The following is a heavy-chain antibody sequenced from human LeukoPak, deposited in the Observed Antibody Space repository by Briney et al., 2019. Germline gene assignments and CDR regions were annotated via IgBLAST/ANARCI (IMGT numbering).Heavy chain of an antibody. V-gene: IGHV1-18*01. J-gene: IGHJ4*02. CDR3: ARDTTIVGATSVLGY. D-gene: IGHD1-26*01. CDR2: ISGYNGYT. Sequence: ASVKDSCKASGYTFTAYGISWVRQAPGQGLEWMGWISGYNGYTNYAQKLQGRVTMTTDTSTNTAYMELRSLRSDDTAVYYCARDTTIVGATSVLGYWGQGTLVTVSS. CDR1: GYTFTAYG.